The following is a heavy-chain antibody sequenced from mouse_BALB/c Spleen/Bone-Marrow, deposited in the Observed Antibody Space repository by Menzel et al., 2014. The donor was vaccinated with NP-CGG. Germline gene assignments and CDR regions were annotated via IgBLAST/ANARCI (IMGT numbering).Heavy chain of an antibody. Sequence: VQLQQSGAELVKPGASVKLSCKASGYTFTSYYMYWVKQRPGQGHEWIGEINPSNGGTNFNEKFKSKATLTVDKSSSTAYMQLSSLTSEDSAVYYCTREGDSPFAYWGQGTLVTVSA. CDR1: GYTFTSYY. J-gene: IGHJ3*01. CDR2: INPSNGGT. D-gene: IGHD2-13*01. V-gene: IGHV1S81*02. CDR3: TREGDSPFAY.